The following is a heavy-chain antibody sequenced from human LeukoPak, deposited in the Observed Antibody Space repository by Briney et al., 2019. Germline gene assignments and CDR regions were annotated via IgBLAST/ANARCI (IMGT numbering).Heavy chain of an antibody. J-gene: IGHJ6*02. CDR1: GGSISSGDYY. D-gene: IGHD4-17*01. CDR2: IYYSGST. CDR3: ARRTTVTSRGIDYYYYGMDV. Sequence: SETLSLTCTVSGGSISSGDYYWSWIRQPPGKGLEWIGYIYYSGSTYYNPSLKSRVTISVDTSKNQFSLKLSSVTAADTAVYYCARRTTVTSRGIDYYYYGMDVWGQGTTVTVSS. V-gene: IGHV4-30-4*01.